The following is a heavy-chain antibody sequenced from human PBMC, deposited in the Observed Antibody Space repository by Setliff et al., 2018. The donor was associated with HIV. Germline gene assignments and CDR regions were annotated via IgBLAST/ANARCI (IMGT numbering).Heavy chain of an antibody. CDR1: GGSITSSTYY. CDR2: IYYNGPT. CDR3: ARHVSPKYSDYAHWYFDL. J-gene: IGHJ2*01. V-gene: IGHV4-39*01. D-gene: IGHD5-12*01. Sequence: SETLSLTCIVSGGSITSSTYYWGWIRQPPGKGLEWIGSIYYNGPTYHNPSLKSRVASFIDTSKNHFSLYLNSVTAADTAVYYCARHVSPKYSDYAHWYFDLWGRGTLVTVSS.